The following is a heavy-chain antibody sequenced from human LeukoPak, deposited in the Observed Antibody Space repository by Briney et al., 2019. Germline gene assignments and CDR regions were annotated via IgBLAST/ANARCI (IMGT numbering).Heavy chain of an antibody. Sequence: GGSLRLSCAASGFTFSSYSMNWVRQAPGKGLEWVSYISSSSSTIYYADSVKGRFTISRDNAKNSLYLQMNSLRAEDTAVYYCAGEGDNWFDPWGQGTLATVSS. D-gene: IGHD3-16*01. CDR3: AGEGDNWFDP. V-gene: IGHV3-48*01. CDR2: ISSSSSTI. J-gene: IGHJ5*02. CDR1: GFTFSSYS.